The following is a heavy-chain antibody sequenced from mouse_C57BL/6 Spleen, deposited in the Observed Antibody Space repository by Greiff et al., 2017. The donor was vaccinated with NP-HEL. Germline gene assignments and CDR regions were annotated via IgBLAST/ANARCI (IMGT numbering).Heavy chain of an antibody. CDR2: IDPENGDT. J-gene: IGHJ2*01. CDR3: TFPYFDY. CDR1: GFHIKDDY. V-gene: IGHV14-4*01. Sequence: EVQLQQSGAELVRPGASVKLSCTASGFHIKDDYMHWVKQRPEQGLEWIGWIDPENGDTESASKFQGKATITADTSSNTAYLQLSSLTSEDTAVYYCTFPYFDYWGQGTTLTVSS.